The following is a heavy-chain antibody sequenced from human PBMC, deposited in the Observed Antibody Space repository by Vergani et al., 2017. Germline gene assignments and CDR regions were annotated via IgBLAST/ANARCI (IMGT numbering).Heavy chain of an antibody. Sequence: QVQLVESGGGVVQPGRSLRLSCAASGFTFSSYAMHWVRQAPGKGLEWVAVISYDGSNKYYADSVKGRFTTSSDNSKNTLYLQMNSLRAEDTAVYYCAXDCGPWDIVVVGNYWGQGTLVTVSS. J-gene: IGHJ4*02. CDR1: GFTFSSYA. CDR2: ISYDGSNK. D-gene: IGHD2-2*01. V-gene: IGHV3-30-3*01. CDR3: AXDCGPWDIVVVGNY.